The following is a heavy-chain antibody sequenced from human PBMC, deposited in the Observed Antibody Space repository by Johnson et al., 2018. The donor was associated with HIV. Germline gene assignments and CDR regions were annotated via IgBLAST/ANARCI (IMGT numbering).Heavy chain of an antibody. CDR3: ARGAGYNFWSGYYAGRNAFDI. CDR2: ISGSGVST. D-gene: IGHD3-3*01. CDR1: FSNFA. V-gene: IGHV3-23*01. Sequence: FSNFAMNWVRQAPGKGLEWVSVISGSGVSTYYADSVKGRFTISRDNSKNTLYLQMNSLRAEDTAVYYCARGAGYNFWSGYYAGRNAFDIWGQGTMVTVSS. J-gene: IGHJ3*02.